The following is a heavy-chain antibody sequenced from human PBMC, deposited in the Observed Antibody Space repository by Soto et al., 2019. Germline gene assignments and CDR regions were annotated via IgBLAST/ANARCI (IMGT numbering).Heavy chain of an antibody. CDR3: ARYYYGSGYQNGMDV. J-gene: IGHJ6*02. Sequence: PGESLKISCKGSRYSFTSYWISWVRQMPGEGLEWMGRIDPSDSYTNYSPSFQGHVTISADKSISTAYLQWSSLKASDTAMYYCARYYYGSGYQNGMDVWGQGTTVTVSS. D-gene: IGHD3-10*01. V-gene: IGHV5-10-1*01. CDR2: IDPSDSYT. CDR1: RYSFTSYW.